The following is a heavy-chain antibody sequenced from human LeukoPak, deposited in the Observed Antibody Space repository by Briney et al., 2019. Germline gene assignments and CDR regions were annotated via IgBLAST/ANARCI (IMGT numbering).Heavy chain of an antibody. CDR2: ITNNGGNT. CDR1: GFTFSSYT. D-gene: IGHD3-9*01. Sequence: GGSLRLPCSASGFTFSSYTIHWVRQAPGKGLEFVSAITNNGGNTYYADSVKGRFTISRDNSKNTVYLQMRAEDTAVYYCVIVRGYFDSSGSDYWGQGTLVTVSS. V-gene: IGHV3-64D*06. CDR3: VIVRGYFDSSGSDY. J-gene: IGHJ4*02.